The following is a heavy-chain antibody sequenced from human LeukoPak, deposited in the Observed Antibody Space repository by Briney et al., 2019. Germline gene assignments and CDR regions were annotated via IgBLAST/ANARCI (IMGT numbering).Heavy chain of an antibody. J-gene: IGHJ6*03. CDR3: AREGEVRFLEWSLPWRSHYYYMDV. CDR2: ISSSGSTI. V-gene: IGHV3-11*04. CDR1: GFTFSDYY. Sequence: PGGSLRLSCAASGFTFSDYYMSWIRQAPGKGLEWVSYISSSGSTIYYADSVKGRFTISRDNAKNSLYLQMNSLRAEDTAVYYCAREGEVRFLEWSLPWRSHYYYMDVWGKGTTVTVSS. D-gene: IGHD3-3*01.